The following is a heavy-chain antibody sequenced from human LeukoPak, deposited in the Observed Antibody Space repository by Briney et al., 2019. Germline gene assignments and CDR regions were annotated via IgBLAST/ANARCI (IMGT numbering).Heavy chain of an antibody. CDR1: GYTFTSYG. Sequence: ASVKVSCKASGYTFTSYGLTWVRQAPGQGLEWMGWISAYNGHTKYPQKLQGRVTMTTDTSTSTAYMELRSLRSDDTADYYCARGGRWELPRPYAFDIWGQGTMVTVSS. CDR3: ARGGRWELPRPYAFDI. V-gene: IGHV1-18*01. CDR2: ISAYNGHT. J-gene: IGHJ3*02. D-gene: IGHD1-26*01.